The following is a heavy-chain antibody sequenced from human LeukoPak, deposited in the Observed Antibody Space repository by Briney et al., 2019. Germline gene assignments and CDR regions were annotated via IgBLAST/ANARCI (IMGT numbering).Heavy chain of an antibody. V-gene: IGHV3-21*04. D-gene: IGHD3-22*01. CDR1: GFTFSSYS. J-gene: IGHJ3*01. CDR2: ISSSSSYI. CDR3: ARDSIPGYDSSGYMVAFDL. Sequence: GGSLRLSCAASGFTFSSYSMNWVRQSPGKGLEWVSSISSSSSYIYYADSVKGRFIISRDTAKNSLYLQMNSLRAEDTAVYYCARDSIPGYDSSGYMVAFDLWGQGTMVTVSS.